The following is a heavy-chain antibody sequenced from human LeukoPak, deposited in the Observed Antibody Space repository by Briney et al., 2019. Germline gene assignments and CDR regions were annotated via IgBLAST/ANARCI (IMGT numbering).Heavy chain of an antibody. CDR3: ARAGTYYDSRAMDY. V-gene: IGHV4-61*02. CDR1: GGSISSGSYY. D-gene: IGHD3-22*01. CDR2: IYTSGST. J-gene: IGHJ4*02. Sequence: SQTLSLTCTVSGGSISSGSYYWTWIRQPAGKGLEWIGRIYTSGSTNYNPSLKSRVTISADTSKNHFSLKLSSVTAADTAVYYCARAGTYYDSRAMDYWGQGTLVTVSS.